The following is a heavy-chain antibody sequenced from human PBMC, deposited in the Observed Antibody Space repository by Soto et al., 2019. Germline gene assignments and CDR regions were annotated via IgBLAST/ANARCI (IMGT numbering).Heavy chain of an antibody. CDR1: GFTFSSYW. V-gene: IGHV3-74*01. CDR2: ISNDGSST. J-gene: IGHJ1*01. CDR3: ARLPNKSPQN. Sequence: EVQLVESGGGLVQPGGSLRLSCVASGFTFSSYWMHWVRQAPGKGLVWVSNISNDGSSTSYADPVKGRFTISRDNAKNTLYLQMNSLRAEDTAVYYCARLPNKSPQNWGQGTLVIVSP.